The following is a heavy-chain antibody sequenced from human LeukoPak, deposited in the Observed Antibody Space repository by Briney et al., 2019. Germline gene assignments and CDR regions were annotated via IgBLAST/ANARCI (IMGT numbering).Heavy chain of an antibody. J-gene: IGHJ4*02. Sequence: GGSLRLSCAASGFSVSSNYMSWVRQAPGKGLEWVSVIYTAGSTHYADSVKGRFTISRDNSKNTVYLQMNSLRAEDTAVYYCAKSHPTYYDFWSGYYRTAGFDYWGQGTLVTVSS. V-gene: IGHV3-66*01. CDR2: IYTAGST. D-gene: IGHD3-3*01. CDR1: GFSVSSNY. CDR3: AKSHPTYYDFWSGYYRTAGFDY.